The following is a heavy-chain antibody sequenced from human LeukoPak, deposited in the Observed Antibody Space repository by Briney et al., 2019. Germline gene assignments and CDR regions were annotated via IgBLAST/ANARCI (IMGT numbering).Heavy chain of an antibody. J-gene: IGHJ6*03. Sequence: PGGSLRLSCAASGFTFSSYGMHWVRQAPGKGLEWVAVISYDGSNKYYADSVKGRFTISRDNSKNTLYLQMNSLRAEDTAVYYCASRAAGVDYYYYYMDVWGKGTTVTVSS. CDR2: ISYDGSNK. CDR1: GFTFSSYG. V-gene: IGHV3-30*03. D-gene: IGHD3-10*01. CDR3: ASRAAGVDYYYYYMDV.